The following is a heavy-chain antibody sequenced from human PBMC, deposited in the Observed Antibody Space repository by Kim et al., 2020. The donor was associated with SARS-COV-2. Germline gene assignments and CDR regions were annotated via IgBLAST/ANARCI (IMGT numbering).Heavy chain of an antibody. V-gene: IGHV4-4*02. CDR3: SRSLYQLLSNWFDP. CDR1: GGSISSSNW. CDR2: IYHSGST. Sequence: SETLSLTCAVSGGSISSSNWWSWVRQPPGKGLEWIGEIYHSGSTNYNTSLKSRVTISVDKPKNQFSLKLSSVTAAATAGYYCSRSLYQLLSNWFDPWGQGTLVTVSS. J-gene: IGHJ5*02. D-gene: IGHD2-2*01.